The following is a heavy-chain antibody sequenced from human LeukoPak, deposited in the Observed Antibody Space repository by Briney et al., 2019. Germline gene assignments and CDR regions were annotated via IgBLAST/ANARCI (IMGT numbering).Heavy chain of an antibody. D-gene: IGHD3-3*01. Sequence: PSETLSLTCAVYGGSFSGYYWSWIRQPPGKGLEWIGEINHSGSTNYNPSLKSRVTISVDTSKNQFSLKLSSVTAADTAVYYCAREGFSYEDYWGQGTLVTVSS. J-gene: IGHJ4*02. CDR1: GGSFSGYY. V-gene: IGHV4-34*01. CDR2: INHSGST. CDR3: AREGFSYEDY.